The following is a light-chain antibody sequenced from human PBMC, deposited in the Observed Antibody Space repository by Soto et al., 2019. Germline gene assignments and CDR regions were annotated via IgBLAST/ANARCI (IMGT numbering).Light chain of an antibody. CDR1: QSVSGD. J-gene: IGKJ5*01. CDR3: QKYNNWPIT. Sequence: EIVLTQSPSPLAVAPGEVATLSCRPSQSVSGDLASYHPKPGQAPRLLIYDASTRALDTPARFAGSGSGTEFTLTISSLQSEDFAVYFCQKYNNWPITFGQGTRLEI. V-gene: IGKV3-15*01. CDR2: DAS.